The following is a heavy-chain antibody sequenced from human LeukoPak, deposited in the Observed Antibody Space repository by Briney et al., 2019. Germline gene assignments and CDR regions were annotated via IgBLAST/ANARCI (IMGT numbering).Heavy chain of an antibody. CDR3: ARQWGIVVVPAAMGRGEDFDY. V-gene: IGHV4-61*02. CDR1: GGSISSGSYY. CDR2: IYTSGST. Sequence: SQTLSLTCTVSGGSISSGSYYWSWIRQPAGKGLEWIGRIYTSGSTNYNPSLKSRVTISVDTSKNQLSLKLSSVTAADTAVYYCARQWGIVVVPAAMGRGEDFDYWGQGTLVTVSS. D-gene: IGHD2-2*01. J-gene: IGHJ4*02.